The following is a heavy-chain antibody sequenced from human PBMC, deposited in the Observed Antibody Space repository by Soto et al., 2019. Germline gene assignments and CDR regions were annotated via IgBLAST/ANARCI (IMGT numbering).Heavy chain of an antibody. CDR3: ARGTGYFDY. CDR2: ISASSSQI. D-gene: IGHD1-1*01. J-gene: IGHJ4*02. V-gene: IGHV3-21*01. CDR1: GFTFGSYT. Sequence: EVQLVESGGGLVKPGRSLRLSCTAAGFTFGSYTINWVRQAPGKGLEWVSSISASSSQIYYADSVKGRFTISRDNAKNSPELQMNRLRAGDPAVYFCARGTGYFDYWGQGTLVTVSS.